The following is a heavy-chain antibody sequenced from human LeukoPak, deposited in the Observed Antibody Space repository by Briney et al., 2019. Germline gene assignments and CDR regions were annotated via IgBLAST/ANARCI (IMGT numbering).Heavy chain of an antibody. CDR1: GFTFSSYS. CDR2: ISSSSYI. Sequence: PGGSLRLSCAASGFTFSSYSMNWVRQAPGKGLEWVSSISSSSYIYYADSVKGRFTISRDNAKNSLYLQMNSLRAEDTAVYYCAILVAGPPGNFDYWGQGTLVTVSS. CDR3: AILVAGPPGNFDY. D-gene: IGHD2-8*02. V-gene: IGHV3-21*01. J-gene: IGHJ4*02.